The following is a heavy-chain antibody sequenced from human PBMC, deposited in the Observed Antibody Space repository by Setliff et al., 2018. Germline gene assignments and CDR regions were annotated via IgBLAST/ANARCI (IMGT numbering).Heavy chain of an antibody. CDR2: ISGSGGDT. Sequence: LRLSCAASGFNFSNYAMNWVRQTPEKGLEWVSTISGSGGDTYYSDSANGRLTLSRDNSKNTLSLQMNSLRAEDTAIYYCAKAIRYGGGWELGAFDIWGQGTMVTVSS. D-gene: IGHD6-19*01. J-gene: IGHJ3*02. CDR3: AKAIRYGGGWELGAFDI. V-gene: IGHV3-23*01. CDR1: GFNFSNYA.